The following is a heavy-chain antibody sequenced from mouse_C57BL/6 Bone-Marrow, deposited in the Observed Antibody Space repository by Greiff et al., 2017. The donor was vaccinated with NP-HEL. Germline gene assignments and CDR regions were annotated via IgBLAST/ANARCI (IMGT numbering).Heavy chain of an antibody. CDR3: TTTYYYGSSYEGDY. D-gene: IGHD1-1*01. V-gene: IGHV14-4*01. CDR1: GFNIKDDY. Sequence: EVQLQESGAELVRPGASVKLSCTASGFNIKDDYMHWVKQRPEQGLEWIGWIDPENGDTEYASKFQGKATITADTSSNTAYLQISSLTAEDTAVYYCTTTYYYGSSYEGDYWGQGTTLTVSS. J-gene: IGHJ2*01. CDR2: IDPENGDT.